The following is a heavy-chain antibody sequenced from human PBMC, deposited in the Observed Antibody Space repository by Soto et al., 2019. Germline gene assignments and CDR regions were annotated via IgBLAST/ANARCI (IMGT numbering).Heavy chain of an antibody. Sequence: EVQLVESGGGFVQPGGSLRLSCVASRFSVTNACMIWVRQAPGEGPEWVGRIKSKTDGGTADYAAPEKGRITISRDDSQNTIYLHMDSRKTDDTALYNCSTDIGIYGLDIWGPGTTVTVSS. CDR1: RFSVTNAC. V-gene: IGHV3-15*01. CDR2: IKSKTDGGTA. D-gene: IGHD1-1*01. CDR3: STDIGIYGLDI. J-gene: IGHJ6*02.